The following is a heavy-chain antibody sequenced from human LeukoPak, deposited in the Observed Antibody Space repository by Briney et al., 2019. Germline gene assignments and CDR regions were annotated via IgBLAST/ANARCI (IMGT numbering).Heavy chain of an antibody. D-gene: IGHD3-9*01. J-gene: IGHJ5*02. CDR3: ARDPKSFDWLRVHWFDP. Sequence: SVKVSCKASGGTFSSYAISWVRQAPGQGLEWMGGIIPIFGTANYAQEFQGRVTITADESTSTAYMELSSLRSEDTAVYYCARDPKSFDWLRVHWFDPWGQGTLVTVSS. CDR1: GGTFSSYA. V-gene: IGHV1-69*13. CDR2: IIPIFGTA.